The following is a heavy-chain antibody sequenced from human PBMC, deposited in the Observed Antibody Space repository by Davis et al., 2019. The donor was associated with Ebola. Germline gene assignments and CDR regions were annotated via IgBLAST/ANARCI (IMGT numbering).Heavy chain of an antibody. CDR3: ANAGIPFTTNYALDV. Sequence: PGGSLRLSCAASGFTFSTYAMSWVRQAPGKGLEWVSHISGSGGITYYADSVKGRFTISRDNSKNTLDLQMNSLRAEDTAIYYCANAGIPFTTNYALDVWGQGTTVTVSS. D-gene: IGHD2-2*02. J-gene: IGHJ6*02. CDR1: GFTFSTYA. CDR2: ISGSGGIT. V-gene: IGHV3-23*01.